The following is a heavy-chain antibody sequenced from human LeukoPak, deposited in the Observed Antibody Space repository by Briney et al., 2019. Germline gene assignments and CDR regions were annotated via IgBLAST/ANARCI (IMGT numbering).Heavy chain of an antibody. J-gene: IGHJ5*02. D-gene: IGHD6-13*01. CDR3: ARVSSWYWFDP. CDR1: GGSVSSGSYY. CDR2: IYYSGST. V-gene: IGHV4-61*01. Sequence: PSETLSLTCTVSGGSVSSGSYYWSWIRQPPGKGLEWIGYIYYSGSTNYNPSLKGRVTISVDTSKNQFSLKLSSVTAADTAVYYCARVSSWYWFDPWGQGTLVTVSS.